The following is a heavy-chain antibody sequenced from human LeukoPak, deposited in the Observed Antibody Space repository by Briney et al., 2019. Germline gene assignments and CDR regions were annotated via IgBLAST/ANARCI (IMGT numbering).Heavy chain of an antibody. CDR1: GYTFNGYY. J-gene: IGHJ4*02. CDR3: ARDLRGGRWIQLPLNYYFDY. CDR2: INPNSGGT. V-gene: IGHV1-2*02. Sequence: GASVKVSCKASGYTFNGYYMHWVRQAPGQGLEWMGWINPNSGGTNYAQKFQGRVTMTRDTSISTAYMELSRLRSDDTAVYYCARDLRGGRWIQLPLNYYFDYWGQGTLVTVSS. D-gene: IGHD5-18*01.